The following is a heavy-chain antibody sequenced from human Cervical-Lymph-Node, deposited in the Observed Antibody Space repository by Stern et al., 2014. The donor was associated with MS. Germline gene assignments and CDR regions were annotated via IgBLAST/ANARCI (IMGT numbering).Heavy chain of an antibody. CDR1: GYSFISHY. V-gene: IGHV1-46*01. CDR3: ARDRIGEQLHLQYLYYGMDV. J-gene: IGHJ6*02. Sequence: QVQLVQSGAEVKKPGASVKVSCKASGYSFISHYIQWVRQAPGQGLEWMGIINPTDGDTRYAQKFQGRVTMTRDTSTTTFYMELSSLTSEDTAVYFCARDRIGEQLHLQYLYYGMDVWGQGTTVTVSS. CDR2: INPTDGDT. D-gene: IGHD3-10*01.